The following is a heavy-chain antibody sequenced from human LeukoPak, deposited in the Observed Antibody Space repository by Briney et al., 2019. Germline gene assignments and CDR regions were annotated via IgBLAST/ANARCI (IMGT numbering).Heavy chain of an antibody. Sequence: GGSLRLSCAASGFTFDDYAMHWVRQAPGKGLEWVSGISWNSGSIGYEDSVKGRFTISRDNAKNSLYLQMNSLRAEDTAFYYCAKGLIVGATPFEYWGQGTLVTVSS. D-gene: IGHD1-26*01. CDR3: AKGLIVGATPFEY. CDR2: ISWNSGSI. J-gene: IGHJ4*02. CDR1: GFTFDDYA. V-gene: IGHV3-9*01.